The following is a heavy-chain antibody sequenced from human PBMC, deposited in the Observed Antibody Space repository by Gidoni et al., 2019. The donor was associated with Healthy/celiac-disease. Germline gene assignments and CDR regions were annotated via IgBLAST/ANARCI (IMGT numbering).Heavy chain of an antibody. CDR1: GGSISSYY. Sequence: QVQLQESGPGLVKPSETLSLTCTVAGGSISSYYWSWIRQPPGKGREWIGYIYYSGRTNYNPSLKSRVTISVDTSKNQFSLKLSSVTAADTAVYYCARLIAAAGRYYYYYMDVWGKGTTVTVSS. D-gene: IGHD6-13*01. CDR3: ARLIAAAGRYYYYYMDV. V-gene: IGHV4-59*08. J-gene: IGHJ6*03. CDR2: IYYSGRT.